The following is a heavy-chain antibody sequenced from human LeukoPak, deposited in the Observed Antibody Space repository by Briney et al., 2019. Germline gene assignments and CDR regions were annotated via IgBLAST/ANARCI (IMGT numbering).Heavy chain of an antibody. V-gene: IGHV3-23*01. J-gene: IGHJ4*02. Sequence: SGGSLRLSCAASGFTFSSYAMSWVRQAPGKGLEWVSAISGSGGSTYYADSVKGRFTISRDNSKNTLYLQMNSLRAEDTAVYYCAKSNQRLSSTSCQDYWGQGTLVTVSS. D-gene: IGHD2-2*01. CDR3: AKSNQRLSSTSCQDY. CDR1: GFTFSSYA. CDR2: ISGSGGST.